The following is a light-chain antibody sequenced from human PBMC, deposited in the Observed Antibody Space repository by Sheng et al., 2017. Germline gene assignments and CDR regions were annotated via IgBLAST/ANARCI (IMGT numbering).Light chain of an antibody. Sequence: DIQMTQSPSSLSAFVGDRVTITCRASQSIRNLLAWYQQKPGNAPKFLIYKASSLESGVPSRFSGSGSGTEFTLTISSLQPDDFATYYCQQYNTYPWTFGQGTEGGNQT. CDR3: QQYNTYPWT. CDR2: KAS. CDR1: QSIRNL. V-gene: IGKV1-5*03. J-gene: IGKJ1*01.